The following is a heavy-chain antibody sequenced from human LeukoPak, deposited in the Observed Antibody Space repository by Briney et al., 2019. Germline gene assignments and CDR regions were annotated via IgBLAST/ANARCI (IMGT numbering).Heavy chain of an antibody. CDR3: ARWEVDTAMVDY. CDR1: GFTVSTNY. CDR2: IYSGDTT. Sequence: GGSLRLSWAASGFTVSTNYMSWVRQAPGKGLEWVSVIYSGDTTFYADSVRGKFTISRDNSKNTLYLQMNSLRAEDTAVYYCARWEVDTAMVDYWGQGTLVTVSS. J-gene: IGHJ4*02. D-gene: IGHD5-18*01. V-gene: IGHV3-66*01.